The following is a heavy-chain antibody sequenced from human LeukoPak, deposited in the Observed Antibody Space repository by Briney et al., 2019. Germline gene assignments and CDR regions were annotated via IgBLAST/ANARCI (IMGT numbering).Heavy chain of an antibody. J-gene: IGHJ4*02. D-gene: IGHD2-15*01. CDR3: ARDPGGTWGWFHFDY. CDR1: GGTFSSYA. Sequence: PVKVSCKASGGTFSSYAISWVRQAPGQGLEWMGRIIPIFGTANYAQRFQGRVTITTDESTSTAYMELSSLRSEDTAVYYCARDPGGTWGWFHFDYWGQGTLVTVSS. V-gene: IGHV1-69*05. CDR2: IIPIFGTA.